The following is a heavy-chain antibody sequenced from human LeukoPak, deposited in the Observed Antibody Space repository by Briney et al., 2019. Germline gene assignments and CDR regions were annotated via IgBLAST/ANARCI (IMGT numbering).Heavy chain of an antibody. CDR1: GGSISSYY. CDR2: IYTSGST. J-gene: IGHJ6*03. Sequence: SETLSPTCTVSGGSISSYYWSWIRQPPGRGLEWIGYIYTSGSTNYNPSLKRRVTISVNTSKNQFSLKLGSVTAADTAVYYCARGVFYYYYMDVWGKGTTVTVSS. CDR3: ARGVFYYYYMDV. V-gene: IGHV4-4*09. D-gene: IGHD3-10*01.